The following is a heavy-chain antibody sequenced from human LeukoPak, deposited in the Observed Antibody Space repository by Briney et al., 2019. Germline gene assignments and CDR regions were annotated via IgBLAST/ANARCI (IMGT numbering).Heavy chain of an antibody. V-gene: IGHV1-69*02. CDR3: AVNSGSYSLLWEYLYYFDY. CDR2: IIPILGIA. J-gene: IGHJ4*02. D-gene: IGHD1-26*01. CDR1: GGTFSSYT. Sequence: ASVKVSCKASGGTFSSYTISWVRQAPGQGLEWMGRIIPILGIANYAQKFQGRVTITADKSTSTAYMELSSLRSEDTAVYYCAVNSGSYSLLWEYLYYFDYWGQGTLVTVSS.